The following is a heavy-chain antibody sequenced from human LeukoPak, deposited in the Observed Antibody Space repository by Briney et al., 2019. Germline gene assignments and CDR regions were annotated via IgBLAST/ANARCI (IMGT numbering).Heavy chain of an antibody. V-gene: IGHV3-7*01. D-gene: IGHD1-26*01. Sequence: GGSLRLSCAASGFTFSSYWMGWVRQAPGKRLEWVANMNIDGNEKYYADSAKGRFTISRDNARNSVYLQMNSLRVEDTAVYYCARDPVEWELLLDYWGQGTLVTVSS. CDR2: MNIDGNEK. CDR3: ARDPVEWELLLDY. CDR1: GFTFSSYW. J-gene: IGHJ4*02.